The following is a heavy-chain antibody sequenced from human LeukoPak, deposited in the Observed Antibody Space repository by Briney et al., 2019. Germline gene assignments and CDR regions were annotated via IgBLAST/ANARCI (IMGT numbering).Heavy chain of an antibody. D-gene: IGHD2-15*01. CDR2: IYYSGST. Sequence: SQTLSLTCTVSGGSISSGYYFWSWIRQHPGKGLEWIGYIYYSGSTYYNPSLKSRVTISVDTSKNQYSLKLSSVTAADTAVYYCAREYSRAEYFQHWGQGTLVTVSS. CDR1: GGSISSGYYF. J-gene: IGHJ1*01. V-gene: IGHV4-31*03. CDR3: AREYSRAEYFQH.